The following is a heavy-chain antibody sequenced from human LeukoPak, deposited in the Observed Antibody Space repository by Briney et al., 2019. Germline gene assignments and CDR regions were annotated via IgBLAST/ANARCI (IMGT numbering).Heavy chain of an antibody. CDR3: TRWLAYYDLWSGYVRSSLRLNAFDI. V-gene: IGHV3-49*03. D-gene: IGHD3-3*01. CDR1: GFTFGDYA. Sequence: GGSLRLSCTASGFTFGDYAMSWFRQAPGKGLEWVGFIRSKAYGGTTEYAASVKGRFTISRDDSKSIAYLQMNSLKTEDTAVYYCTRWLAYYDLWSGYVRSSLRLNAFDIWGQGTMVTVSS. CDR2: IRSKAYGGTT. J-gene: IGHJ3*02.